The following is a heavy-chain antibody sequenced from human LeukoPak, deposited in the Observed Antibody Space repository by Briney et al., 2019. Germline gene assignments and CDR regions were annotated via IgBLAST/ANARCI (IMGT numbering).Heavy chain of an antibody. CDR3: ARGWAGYSSSWYSDY. J-gene: IGHJ4*02. CDR2: ISSSSSYI. D-gene: IGHD6-13*01. V-gene: IGHV3-21*01. CDR1: GFTFSSYS. Sequence: GGSLRLSCAASGFTFSSYSMNWVRQAPGKGLEWVSSISSSSSYIYYADSVKGRFTISRDNAKNSLYLQMNSLRAEDTAVYYCARGWAGYSSSWYSDYWGQGTLVTVSS.